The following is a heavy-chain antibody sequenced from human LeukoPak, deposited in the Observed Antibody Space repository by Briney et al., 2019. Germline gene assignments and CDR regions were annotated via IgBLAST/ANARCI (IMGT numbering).Heavy chain of an antibody. D-gene: IGHD3-16*01. CDR1: GFTFDVFT. CDR2: ISGDGDTT. CDR3: AKEHGSIMIVGEFDF. Sequence: GGSLRLSCAAYGFTFDVFTMHWVRQSPGTGLEWISLISGDGDTTYYADSVKGRFTISRDNSKASLYLQMNSLRVDDTALYYCAKEHGSIMIVGEFDFWGQGTLVTVSS. J-gene: IGHJ4*02. V-gene: IGHV3-43*01.